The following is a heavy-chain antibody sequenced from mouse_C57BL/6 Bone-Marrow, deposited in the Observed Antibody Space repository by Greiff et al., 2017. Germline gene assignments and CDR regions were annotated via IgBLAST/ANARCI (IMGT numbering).Heavy chain of an antibody. D-gene: IGHD2-4*01. J-gene: IGHJ3*01. CDR3: VLIYYDYDGFAY. Sequence: VHVKQSGPELVKPGASVKISCKASGYSFTDYNMNWVKQSNGKSLEWIGVINPNYGTTSYNQKFKGKATLTVDQSSSTAYMQLNSLTSEDSAVYSCVLIYYDYDGFAYWGQGTLVTVSA. V-gene: IGHV1-39*01. CDR2: INPNYGTT. CDR1: GYSFTDYN.